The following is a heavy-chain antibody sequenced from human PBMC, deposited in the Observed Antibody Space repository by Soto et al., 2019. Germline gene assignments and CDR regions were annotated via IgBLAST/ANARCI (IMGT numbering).Heavy chain of an antibody. CDR3: ARRSLRYFDY. Sequence: SETLSLTCTVSGGSISSSSYYWAWIRQTPGKGLEWIGTIIYSGSTNYNPSLNSRVTISMDRSKNQSSLKLNSVTAADTAVYYCARRSLRYFDYWGQGTLVTVSS. CDR1: GGSISSSSYY. J-gene: IGHJ4*02. D-gene: IGHD4-17*01. CDR2: IIYSGST. V-gene: IGHV4-39*01.